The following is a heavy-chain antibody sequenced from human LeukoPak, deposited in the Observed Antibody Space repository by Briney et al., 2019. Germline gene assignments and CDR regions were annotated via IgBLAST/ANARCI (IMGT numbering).Heavy chain of an antibody. V-gene: IGHV3-74*01. CDR1: GFTFSGYW. J-gene: IGHJ6*02. D-gene: IGHD2-2*01. CDR2: INTDGSST. CDR3: VRRHPPPSTSPTSYGMDV. Sequence: GGSLRLSCAASGFTFSGYWMHWVRQAPGKGLVWVSRINTDGSSTTYADSVKGRFTISRDNAKDTLYLQMNSLRVEDTAVYHCVRRHPPPSTSPTSYGMDVWGQGTTVTVSS.